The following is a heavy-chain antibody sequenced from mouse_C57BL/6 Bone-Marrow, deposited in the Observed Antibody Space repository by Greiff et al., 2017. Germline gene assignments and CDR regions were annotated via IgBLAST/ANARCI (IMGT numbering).Heavy chain of an antibody. V-gene: IGHV1-81*01. Sequence: VQLQQSGAELARPGASVKLSCKASGYTFTSYGISWVKQRTGQGLEWIGEIYPRSGNTYYNEKFKGKATLNADKSSSTAYMELRSRTSEDSAVYFCARRGSAYWGQGTLVTVSA. CDR1: GYTFTSYG. J-gene: IGHJ3*01. CDR2: IYPRSGNT. CDR3: ARRGSAY.